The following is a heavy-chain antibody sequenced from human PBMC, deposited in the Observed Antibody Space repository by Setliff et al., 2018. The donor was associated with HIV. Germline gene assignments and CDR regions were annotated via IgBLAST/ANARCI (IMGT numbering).Heavy chain of an antibody. J-gene: IGHJ5*02. CDR2: INPNSGGT. CDR1: GYTFTDYS. CDR3: ARLHGWMGIVVVSFNWFDP. D-gene: IGHD3-22*01. Sequence: ASVKVSCKTSGYTFTDYSIHWVRQAPGQGLEWMGWINPNSGGTNFAQKFQGRITMTRDTSISTAYMELRRLRSDDTAVYYCARLHGWMGIVVVSFNWFDPWGQGTLVTVSS. V-gene: IGHV1-2*02.